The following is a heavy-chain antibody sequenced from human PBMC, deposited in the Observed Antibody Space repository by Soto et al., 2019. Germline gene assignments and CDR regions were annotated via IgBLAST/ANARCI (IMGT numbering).Heavy chain of an antibody. Sequence: QITLKESGPPLVKPTQTLTLTCTISGVSLSTSGVGVGWIRKPPGKALEWLALIYWDDEKRYSPFLESRLSITKDTPKKQVVLTMTIMDPVDTATYCCALVHDFLTGYYGDVNYFDFWGQGTLVTVSS. V-gene: IGHV2-5*02. D-gene: IGHD3-9*01. CDR2: IYWDDEK. J-gene: IGHJ4*02. CDR1: GVSLSTSGVG. CDR3: ALVHDFLTGYYGDVNYFDF.